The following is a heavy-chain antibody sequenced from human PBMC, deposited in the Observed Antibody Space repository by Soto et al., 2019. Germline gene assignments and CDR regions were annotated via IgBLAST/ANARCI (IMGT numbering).Heavy chain of an antibody. CDR2: IKQDGSEK. D-gene: IGHD3-22*01. V-gene: IGHV3-7*01. CDR3: GRLTYYYDSSGYYDAFDI. J-gene: IGHJ3*02. CDR1: GFTFSSYW. Sequence: GSLRLSCAASGFTFSSYWMSWVRQAPGKGLEWVANIKQDGSEKYYVDSVKGRFTISRDNAKNSLYLQMNSLRAEDTAVYYCGRLTYYYDSSGYYDAFDIWGQGTMVTVSS.